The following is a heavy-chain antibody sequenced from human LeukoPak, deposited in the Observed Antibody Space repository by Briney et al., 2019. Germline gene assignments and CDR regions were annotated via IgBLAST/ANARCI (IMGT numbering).Heavy chain of an antibody. Sequence: GESLKISCKGSGYSFTSYWIGWVRQMPGKGLEWMGIIYPGDSDTRYSPSFQGQVTISADKSISTAYLQWSSLKASDTAMYYCARWRGTEYCSSTSCYHYNWFDPWGQGTLVTVSS. D-gene: IGHD2-2*01. CDR2: IYPGDSDT. V-gene: IGHV5-51*01. CDR3: ARWRGTEYCSSTSCYHYNWFDP. J-gene: IGHJ5*02. CDR1: GYSFTSYW.